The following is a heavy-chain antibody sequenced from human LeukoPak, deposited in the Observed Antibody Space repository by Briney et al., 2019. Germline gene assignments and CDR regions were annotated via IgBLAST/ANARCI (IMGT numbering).Heavy chain of an antibody. D-gene: IGHD6-13*01. J-gene: IGHJ4*02. CDR1: GYSISSGYY. Sequence: PSETLSLTCTVSGYSISSGYYWGWIRQPPGKGLEWIGSIYHSGSTYYNPSLKSRVTISVDTSKNQFSLKLSSVTAADTAVYYCARDKQQLAPVDYWGQGTLVTVSS. CDR3: ARDKQQLAPVDY. V-gene: IGHV4-38-2*02. CDR2: IYHSGST.